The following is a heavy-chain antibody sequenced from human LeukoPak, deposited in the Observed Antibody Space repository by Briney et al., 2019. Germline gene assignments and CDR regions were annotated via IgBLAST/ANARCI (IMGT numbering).Heavy chain of an antibody. CDR1: GGSISSYY. J-gene: IGHJ4*02. V-gene: IGHV4-4*07. CDR3: AGFQRLKKSVAQNCGGDCYLFDY. Sequence: SESLSLTCTVSGGSISSYYWSWIRQPAGKGLEWIWRMYISGSTKYNPSLKSRVTMSVHTSKRQFSLKLISVTAADTAVYYCAGFQRLKKSVAQNCGGDCYLFDYWGQGTLVTVSS. CDR2: MYISGST. D-gene: IGHD2-21*02.